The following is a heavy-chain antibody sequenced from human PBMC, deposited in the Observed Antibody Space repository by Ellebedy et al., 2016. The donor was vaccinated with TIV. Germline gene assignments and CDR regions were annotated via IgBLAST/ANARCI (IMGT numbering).Heavy chain of an antibody. D-gene: IGHD6-19*01. J-gene: IGHJ4*02. CDR2: VNQSGRT. Sequence: SETLSLTCGVYGGSFSGYYWSWVRQPPGKGMEWIGEVNQSGRTNYHPSLKSRVTISVDMSKNQFSLSLTSVTAADTAVYYCAEGRSGWYYFDYWGQGTLVTVSS. CDR1: GGSFSGYY. V-gene: IGHV4-34*01. CDR3: AEGRSGWYYFDY.